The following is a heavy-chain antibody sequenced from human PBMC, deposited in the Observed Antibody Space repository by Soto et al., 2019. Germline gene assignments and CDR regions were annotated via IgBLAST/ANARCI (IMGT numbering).Heavy chain of an antibody. CDR1: GGSFSGYY. V-gene: IGHV4-34*01. CDR2: INHSGST. Sequence: QVQLQQWGAGLLKPSETLSLTCAVYGGSFSGYYWSWIRQPPGKGLEWIGEINHSGSTNYNPSLKSRVTISVDTSKNQFSLKLSSVTAADTAVYYCARTAAIVSNFGVGDYWGQGTLVTVSS. J-gene: IGHJ4*02. CDR3: ARTAAIVSNFGVGDY. D-gene: IGHD2-2*02.